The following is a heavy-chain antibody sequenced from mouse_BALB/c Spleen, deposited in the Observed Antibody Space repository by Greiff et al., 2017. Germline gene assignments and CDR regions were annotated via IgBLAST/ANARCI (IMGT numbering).Heavy chain of an antibody. CDR2: ISSGGSYT. CDR3: ARDMVREGYYAMDY. J-gene: IGHJ4*01. CDR1: GFTFSSYA. Sequence: EVQGVESGGGLVKPGGSLKLSCAASGFTFSSYAMSWVRQSPEKRLEWVAEISSGGSYTYYPDTVTGRFTISRDNAKNTLYLEMSSLRSEDTAMYYCARDMVREGYYAMDYWGQGTSVTVSS. V-gene: IGHV5-9-4*01. D-gene: IGHD2-1*01.